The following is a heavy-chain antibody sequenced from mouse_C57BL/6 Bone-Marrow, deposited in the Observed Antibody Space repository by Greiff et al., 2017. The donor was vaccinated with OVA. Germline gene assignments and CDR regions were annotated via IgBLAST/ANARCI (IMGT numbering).Heavy chain of an antibody. CDR2: IDPENGDT. Sequence: EVQLQQSGAELVRPGASVKLSCTASGFNIKDDYMHWVKQRPEQGLEWIGWIDPENGDTEYASKFQGTATITADTSSNTAYLQLSSLTSEDTAVYYCTTERWGPFADWGQGTLVTVSA. D-gene: IGHD2-3*01. J-gene: IGHJ3*01. CDR3: TTERWGPFAD. V-gene: IGHV14-4*01. CDR1: GFNIKDDY.